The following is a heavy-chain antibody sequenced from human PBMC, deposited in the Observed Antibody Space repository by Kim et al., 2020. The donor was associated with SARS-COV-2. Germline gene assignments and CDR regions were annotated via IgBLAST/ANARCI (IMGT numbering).Heavy chain of an antibody. V-gene: IGHV5-51*01. D-gene: IGHD1-26*01. CDR2: IYPDDSDT. CDR1: GYSFTSYW. CDR3: ARGATNAFDI. Sequence: GESLKISCKGSGYSFTSYWIAWVRQMPGKGLEWMAFIYPDDSDTRYSPSFQGQVTISADKSISTAYLQWSSLKASDTAMYYCARGATNAFDIWGQGTMVTVSS. J-gene: IGHJ3*02.